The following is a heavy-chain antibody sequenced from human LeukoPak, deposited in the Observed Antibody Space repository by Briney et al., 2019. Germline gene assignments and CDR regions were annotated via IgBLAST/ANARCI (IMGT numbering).Heavy chain of an antibody. D-gene: IGHD2-8*01. V-gene: IGHV5-51*01. CDR3: ARRRCINGLCYDY. CDR2: IYPGDSET. CDR1: GYIFTTYW. J-gene: IGHJ4*02. Sequence: GESLKISCRGSGYIFTTYWIGWVRQMPGKGLEWMGIIYPGDSETRYSPSFQGQVSISADKSISTAYLQWSSLKASDTAIYYCARRRCINGLCYDYWGQGALVTVSS.